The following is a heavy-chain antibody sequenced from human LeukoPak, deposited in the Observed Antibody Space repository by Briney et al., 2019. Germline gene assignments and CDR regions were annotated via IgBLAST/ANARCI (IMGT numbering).Heavy chain of an antibody. J-gene: IGHJ3*02. CDR2: IWYDGSNK. Sequence: PGGSLRLSCAASGFTFSSYGMHWVRQAPGKGLEWVAVIWYDGSNKYYADSVKGRFPISRDNSKNTLYLQMNSLRAEDTAVYYCARDSWRFYLWRDDAFDIWGQGTMVTVSS. V-gene: IGHV3-33*01. CDR1: GFTFSSYG. CDR3: ARDSWRFYLWRDDAFDI. D-gene: IGHD3-3*01.